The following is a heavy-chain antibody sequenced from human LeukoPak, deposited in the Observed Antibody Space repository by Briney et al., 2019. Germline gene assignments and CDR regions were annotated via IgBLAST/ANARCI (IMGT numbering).Heavy chain of an antibody. J-gene: IGHJ4*02. CDR2: IYYSGST. Sequence: SETLSLTCTVSGGSISSSYYYGDRIRQPPGKGLEWIGNIYYSGSTYSNPSLKSRVTISVDTSKNQFSLKLSSVTAADTAVYYCARGNREVPAAHSTYFDYWGQGTLVTVSS. CDR1: GGSISSSYYY. V-gene: IGHV4-39*01. CDR3: ARGNREVPAAHSTYFDY. D-gene: IGHD2-2*01.